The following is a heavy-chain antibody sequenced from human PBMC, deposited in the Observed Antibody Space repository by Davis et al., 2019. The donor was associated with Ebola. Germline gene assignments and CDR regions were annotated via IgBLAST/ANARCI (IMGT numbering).Heavy chain of an antibody. J-gene: IGHJ4*02. V-gene: IGHV3-30*04. CDR3: ARDLRAG. CDR1: GFTFRVYP. Sequence: GESLKISCAASGFTFRVYPMHWVRQAPGKGLEWVAVISFDGSNKHYRDSVKGRFSISRDSSKNTLYLQMNSLRTEDTAVYYCARDLRAGWGQGTLVTVSS. CDR2: ISFDGSNK.